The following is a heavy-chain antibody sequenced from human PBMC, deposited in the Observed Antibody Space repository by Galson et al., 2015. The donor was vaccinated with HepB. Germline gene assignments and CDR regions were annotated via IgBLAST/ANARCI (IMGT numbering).Heavy chain of an antibody. CDR1: GFTFRSYG. Sequence: SLRLSCAVSGFTFRSYGMHWVRQAPGKGLEWVAVISYDGSKKYYADSVKGRFSISRDDSKNTLYLQMNNLRADDTAVYYCARDSRPQHPYDSSRRGRWFGPWGQGTLVTVSS. J-gene: IGHJ5*02. V-gene: IGHV3-30*03. D-gene: IGHD3-22*01. CDR3: ARDSRPQHPYDSSRRGRWFGP. CDR2: ISYDGSKK.